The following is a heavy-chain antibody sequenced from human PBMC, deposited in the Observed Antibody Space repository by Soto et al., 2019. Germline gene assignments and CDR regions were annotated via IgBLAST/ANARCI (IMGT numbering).Heavy chain of an antibody. D-gene: IGHD4-17*01. CDR2: ITPLLGMT. CDR3: ARDASVGD. J-gene: IGHJ4*02. Sequence: QVQLVQSGAEVQKPGSSVKVSCKASGGSVNNFTISWVRQAPGQGLEWMGRITPLLGMTNYAQTFQGRVTFNADKATNTAYMDVTSLRSDDTAVYYCARDASVGDWGQGTLVTVSS. CDR1: GGSVNNFT. V-gene: IGHV1-69*02.